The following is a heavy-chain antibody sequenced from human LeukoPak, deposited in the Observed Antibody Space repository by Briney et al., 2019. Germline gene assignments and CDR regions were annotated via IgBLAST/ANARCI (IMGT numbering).Heavy chain of an antibody. D-gene: IGHD3-10*01. J-gene: IGHJ4*02. CDR3: ARDGVGGHEDY. V-gene: IGHV3-7*01. CDR2: IKEDGSEK. CDR1: GFTFSRYW. Sequence: GGSLRLSCAASGFTFSRYWISWVRQAPGKGLEWVANIKEDGSEKKYVDSVKGRFIISRDNAKNLLYLQMNSLRVEDTAIYFCARDGVGGHEDYWGQGTLVTVSS.